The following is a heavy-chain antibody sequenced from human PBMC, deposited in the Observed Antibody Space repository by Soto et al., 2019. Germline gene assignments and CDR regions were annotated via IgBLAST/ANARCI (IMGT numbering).Heavy chain of an antibody. J-gene: IGHJ4*02. V-gene: IGHV3-23*01. Sequence: QLLESGGGLVQPGGSLRLSCAASGFTFTTAAMSWVRQAPGKGLEWVSSTSGSGSTTHYADSVRGRFTISRDYFENTVFLEMTSLRAAAPATSYCETARGVPDPHPSDDWSQGTPVTVS. D-gene: IGHD3-10*01. CDR2: TSGSGSTT. CDR3: ETARGVPDPHPSDD. CDR1: GFTFTTAA.